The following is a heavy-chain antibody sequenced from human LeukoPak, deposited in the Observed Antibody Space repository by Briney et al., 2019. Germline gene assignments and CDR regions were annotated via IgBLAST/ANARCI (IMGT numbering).Heavy chain of an antibody. D-gene: IGHD6-19*01. V-gene: IGHV1-2*02. J-gene: IGHJ4*02. CDR2: INPNSGGT. CDR1: GGTFSSYA. Sequence: ASVKVSCKASGGTFSSYAISWVRQAPGQGLEWMGWINPNSGGTNYAQKFQGRVTMTRDTSISTAYMELSRLRSDDTAVYYCARASAGAFDYWGQGTLVTVSS. CDR3: ARASAGAFDY.